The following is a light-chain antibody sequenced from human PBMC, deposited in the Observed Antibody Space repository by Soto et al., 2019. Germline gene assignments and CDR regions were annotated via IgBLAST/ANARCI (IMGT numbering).Light chain of an antibody. Sequence: DIMMTQSPLSLPVTPGEPASISCRSSQSLLHSNGYNYLDWYLQKPGQSPQLLIYLGSNRASGVPDRFSGSGSGTNFPLKISRVEAEDVGVYYCMQALQTPYTFGQGTRLEIK. CDR3: MQALQTPYT. J-gene: IGKJ2*01. CDR2: LGS. V-gene: IGKV2-28*01. CDR1: QSLLHSNGYNY.